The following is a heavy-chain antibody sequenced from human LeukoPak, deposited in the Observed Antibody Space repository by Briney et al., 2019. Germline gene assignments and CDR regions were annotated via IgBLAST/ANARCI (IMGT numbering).Heavy chain of an antibody. CDR3: ARGRRRPRSAAFDI. CDR1: GGSFSGYY. V-gene: IGHV4-34*01. D-gene: IGHD5-24*01. Sequence: KPSETLSLTCAVYGGSFSGYYWSWIRQPPGKGLEWIGEINHSGSTDYNPSLKSRVTISVDTSKNQFSLKLSSVTAADTAVYYCARGRRRPRSAAFDIWGQGTMVTVSS. J-gene: IGHJ3*02. CDR2: INHSGST.